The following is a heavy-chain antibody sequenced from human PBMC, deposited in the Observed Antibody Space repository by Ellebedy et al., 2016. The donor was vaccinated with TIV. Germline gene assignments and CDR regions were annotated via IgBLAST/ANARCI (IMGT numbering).Heavy chain of an antibody. J-gene: IGHJ5*02. CDR1: GGSVSSGSYY. V-gene: IGHV4-61*01. Sequence: SETLSLXXTVSGGSVSSGSYYWSWIRQPPGKGLEWIGYIYYSGSTNYNPSLKSRVTISVDTSKNQFSLKLSSVTAADTAVYYCARDIAAAGTRWFDPWGQGTLVTVSS. D-gene: IGHD6-13*01. CDR2: IYYSGST. CDR3: ARDIAAAGTRWFDP.